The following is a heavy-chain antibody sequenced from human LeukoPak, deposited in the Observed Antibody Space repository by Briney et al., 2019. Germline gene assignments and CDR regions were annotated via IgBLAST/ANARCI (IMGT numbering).Heavy chain of an antibody. D-gene: IGHD3-22*01. CDR3: ARGNDYYEYYYYYYYMDV. CDR2: ISSSSSYI. J-gene: IGHJ6*03. CDR1: GFTFSSYS. Sequence: GGSLRLSCAASGFTFSSYSMNWVRQAPGKGLEWVSSISSSSSYIYYADSVKGRFTISRDNAKNSLYLQMNSLRAEDTAVYYCARGNDYYEYYYYYYYMDVWGKGTTVTVSS. V-gene: IGHV3-21*01.